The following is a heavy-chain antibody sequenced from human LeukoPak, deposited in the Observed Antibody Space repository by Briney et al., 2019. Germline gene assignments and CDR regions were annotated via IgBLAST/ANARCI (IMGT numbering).Heavy chain of an antibody. CDR1: GGSFSGYY. D-gene: IGHD6-13*01. CDR3: ARGPYKQQLVRRMKNWFDP. CDR2: INHSGST. J-gene: IGHJ5*02. Sequence: SETLSLTCAVYGGSFSGYYWSWIRQPPGKGLEWIGEINHSGSTNYNPSLKSRVTIPVDTSKNQFSLKLGSVTAADTAVYYCARGPYKQQLVRRMKNWFDPWGQGTLVTVSS. V-gene: IGHV4-34*01.